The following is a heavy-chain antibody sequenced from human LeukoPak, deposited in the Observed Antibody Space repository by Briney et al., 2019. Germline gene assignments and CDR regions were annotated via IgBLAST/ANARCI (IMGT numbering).Heavy chain of an antibody. CDR1: GGSFSGYY. J-gene: IGHJ4*02. V-gene: IGHV4-34*01. CDR2: INHSGST. D-gene: IGHD4-17*01. CDR3: ARLADYGVLDY. Sequence: PSETLSPTCAVYGGSFSGYYWSWIRQPPGKGLEWIGEINHSGSTNYNPSLKSRVTISVDTSKNQFSLKLSSVTAADTAVYYCARLADYGVLDYWGQGTLVTVSS.